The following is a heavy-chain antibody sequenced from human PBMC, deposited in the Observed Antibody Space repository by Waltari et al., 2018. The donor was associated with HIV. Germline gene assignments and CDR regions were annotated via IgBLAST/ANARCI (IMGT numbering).Heavy chain of an antibody. CDR2: VATATDT. J-gene: IGHJ4*02. CDR3: ARSMVRGERTFDY. CDR1: GFSVTHYD. Sequence: EVQLVESGGGLAQPGGSLRLSCAASGFSVTHYDLHWVRQAPGEGLEWVSGVATATDTRYGDSVKGRFTVFKEDAKNSFYLQMNSLRAEDTAVYYCARSMVRGERTFDYWGQGTLVTVSS. D-gene: IGHD3-10*01. V-gene: IGHV3-13*01.